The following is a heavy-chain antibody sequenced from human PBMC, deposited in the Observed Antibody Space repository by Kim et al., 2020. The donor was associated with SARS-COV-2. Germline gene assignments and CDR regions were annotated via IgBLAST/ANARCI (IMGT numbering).Heavy chain of an antibody. CDR2: TT. D-gene: IGHD3-9*01. CDR3: TRGPQRYDY. J-gene: IGHJ4*02. Sequence: TTEYAASVKGRFTISRDDSKSIAYLQMNSLKTEDTAVYYCTRGPQRYDYWGQGTLVTVSS. V-gene: IGHV3-49*02.